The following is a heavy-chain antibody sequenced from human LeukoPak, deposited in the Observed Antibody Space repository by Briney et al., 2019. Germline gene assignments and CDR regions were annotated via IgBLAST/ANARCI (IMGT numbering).Heavy chain of an antibody. D-gene: IGHD6-13*01. CDR3: ARGLATAAAY. J-gene: IGHJ4*02. Sequence: PGGSLRLSCAASGFTFSSYSMNWVRQAPGKGLEWVSSISSSSSYIYYADSVKGRFTISRDNAKNSVYLQMNSLRAEDTALYYCARGLATAAAYWGQGTLVTVSS. V-gene: IGHV3-21*01. CDR1: GFTFSSYS. CDR2: ISSSSSYI.